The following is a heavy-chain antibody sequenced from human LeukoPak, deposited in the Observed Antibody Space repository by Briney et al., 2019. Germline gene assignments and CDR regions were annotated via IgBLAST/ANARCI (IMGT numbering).Heavy chain of an antibody. V-gene: IGHV4-38-2*01. J-gene: IGHJ4*02. CDR2: IYHSGST. Sequence: SETLSLTCAISGYSISSGYYWGWIRQPPGKGLEWIGTIYHSGSTNYNPSLKSRVTISVDKSKNQFSLKLSSVTAADTAVYYCASNDHYSLGYWGQGTLVTVSS. CDR3: ASNDHYSLGY. D-gene: IGHD2-15*01. CDR1: GYSISSGYY.